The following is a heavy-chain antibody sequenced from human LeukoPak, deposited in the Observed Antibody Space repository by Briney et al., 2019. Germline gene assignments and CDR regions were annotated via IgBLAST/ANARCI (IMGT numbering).Heavy chain of an antibody. D-gene: IGHD6-19*01. CDR2: ISHDARDK. J-gene: IGHJ3*01. CDR3: AKEGFSSGRAGGFDL. CDR1: GFIFSSSV. V-gene: IGHV3-30*04. Sequence: GRSLRLSCAASGFIFSSSVIHWVRQAPGKGLEWVTLISHDARDKRYADSVEGRFTISRDNSRDTVDLEINSLTVEDTALYYCAKEGFSSGRAGGFDLWGQGTMVTVSS.